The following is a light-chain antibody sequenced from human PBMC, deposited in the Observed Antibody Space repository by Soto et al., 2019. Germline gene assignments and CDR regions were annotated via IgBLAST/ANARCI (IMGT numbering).Light chain of an antibody. Sequence: DIQLTQSPSSLSASVGDRVTMTCRASQGITSYLAWYQQRPGKAPKLLIYDASILQSGVPSRFSGSGSGTEFTLTITSLQPDDFATYYCQHYNSYSEAFGQGTKVDIK. CDR3: QHYNSYSEA. CDR1: QGITSY. J-gene: IGKJ1*01. V-gene: IGKV1-9*01. CDR2: DAS.